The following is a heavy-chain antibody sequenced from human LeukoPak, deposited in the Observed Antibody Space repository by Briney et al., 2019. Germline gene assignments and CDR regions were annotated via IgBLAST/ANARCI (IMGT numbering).Heavy chain of an antibody. CDR1: GYTFTSYY. CDR3: ARSITVGTLVRGVIAY. Sequence: ASVKVSCKASGYTFTSYYMHWVRQAPGQGLEWMGWINPNSGGTDYAQKFQGRVTMTRDTSISTAYMELSRLKSDDTALYYCARSITVGTLVRGVIAYWGQGTLVTVSS. CDR2: INPNSGGT. D-gene: IGHD3-10*01. J-gene: IGHJ4*02. V-gene: IGHV1-2*02.